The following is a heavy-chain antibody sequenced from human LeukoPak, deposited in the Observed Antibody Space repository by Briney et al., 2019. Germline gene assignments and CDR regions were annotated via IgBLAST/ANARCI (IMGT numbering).Heavy chain of an antibody. CDR3: ARMLTLLLAPDY. CDR1: GGTFSSYA. J-gene: IGHJ4*02. D-gene: IGHD4/OR15-4a*01. Sequence: SVKVSCKASGGTFSSYAISWVRQAPGQGLEWMGRIIPIFGTANYAQKFQGRVTITTDESTSTAYMELSSLRSDDTAVYYCARMLTLLLAPDYWGQGTLVTVSS. CDR2: IIPIFGTA. V-gene: IGHV1-69*05.